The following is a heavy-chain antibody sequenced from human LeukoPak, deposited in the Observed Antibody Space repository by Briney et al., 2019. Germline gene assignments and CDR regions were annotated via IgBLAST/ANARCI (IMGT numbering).Heavy chain of an antibody. CDR2: IYSGGST. CDR3: ARETSNPRGYSYEYYFDY. J-gene: IGHJ4*02. Sequence: PGGSLRLSCAASGFTVSSNYMSWVRQAPGKGLEWVSVIYSGGSTYYADSVKGRFTISRDNSKNTLYLQMNSLRAEDTAVYYCARETSNPRGYSYEYYFDYWGQGTLVTVSS. D-gene: IGHD5-18*01. CDR1: GFTVSSNY. V-gene: IGHV3-53*01.